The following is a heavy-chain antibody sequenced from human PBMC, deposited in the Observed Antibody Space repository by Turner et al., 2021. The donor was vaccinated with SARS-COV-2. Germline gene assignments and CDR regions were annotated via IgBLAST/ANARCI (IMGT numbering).Heavy chain of an antibody. Sequence: EVQLVESGGGLVQPGGSLRRSCAASGFTFSTYELNWVRQAPGKGLEWVSFISASGSPIYYADSVKGRFPISRDNAKNSLYLQMNSLRADDTALYYCARDYRWQLRGGAFDYWGQGTLVTVS. V-gene: IGHV3-48*03. CDR3: ARDYRWQLRGGAFDY. CDR2: ISASGSPI. CDR1: GFTFSTYE. D-gene: IGHD2-8*02. J-gene: IGHJ4*02.